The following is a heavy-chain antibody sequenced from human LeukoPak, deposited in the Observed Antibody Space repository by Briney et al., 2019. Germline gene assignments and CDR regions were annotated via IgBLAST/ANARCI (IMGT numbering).Heavy chain of an antibody. CDR1: GGSISSYY. CDR2: IYYSGST. CDR3: ARTQYSGSSRPFDY. Sequence: SEALSLTCTVSGGSISSYYWSWIRQPPGKGLEWIGYIYYSGSTNYNPSLKCRVTISVDTSKNQFSLRLSSVTAADTAVYYCARTQYSGSSRPFDYWGQGTLVTVSS. D-gene: IGHD1-26*01. J-gene: IGHJ4*02. V-gene: IGHV4-59*01.